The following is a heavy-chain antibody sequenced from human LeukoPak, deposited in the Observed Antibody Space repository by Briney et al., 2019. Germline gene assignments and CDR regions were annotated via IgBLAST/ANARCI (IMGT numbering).Heavy chain of an antibody. CDR3: ARATFTVLRFVEWLPVFDY. CDR1: GYTFTSYG. V-gene: IGHV1-18*01. CDR2: ISAYNGNT. D-gene: IGHD3-3*01. Sequence: ASVKVSCKASGYTFTSYGISWVRQAPGQGLEWMGWISAYNGNTNYAQKLQGRVTMTTDTSTSTAYMELRSLRSDDTAVYYCARATFTVLRFVEWLPVFDYWGQGTLVTVSS. J-gene: IGHJ4*02.